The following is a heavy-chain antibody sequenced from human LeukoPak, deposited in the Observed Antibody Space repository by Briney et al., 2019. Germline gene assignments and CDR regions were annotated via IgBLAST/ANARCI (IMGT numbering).Heavy chain of an antibody. CDR3: ARESRDTAMATDY. D-gene: IGHD5-18*01. J-gene: IGHJ4*02. V-gene: IGHV3-30*04. CDR1: KFTFSSYT. CDR2: ISYDGRNK. Sequence: GGSLRLSCAASKFTFSSYTMHWVRQAPGKGLDWVAVISYDGRNKHYGDSVKGRFTISRDNSKNTLYLQMNSLRPEDTAIYYCARESRDTAMATDYWGQGTLVTVSS.